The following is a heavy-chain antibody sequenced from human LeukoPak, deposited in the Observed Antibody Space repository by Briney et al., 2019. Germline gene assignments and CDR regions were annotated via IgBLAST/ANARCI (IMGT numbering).Heavy chain of an antibody. Sequence: SQTLSLTCTVSGGSISSGSYYWSWIRQPAGKGLEWIGRIYTSGSTNYNPSLKSRVTISVDTSKNQFSLKLSSVTAADTAVYYCARFGCGGGSCYSTRGLPYYYYYMDVWGKGTTVTVSS. CDR1: GGSISSGSYY. J-gene: IGHJ6*03. CDR2: IYTSGST. D-gene: IGHD2-15*01. CDR3: ARFGCGGGSCYSTRGLPYYYYYMDV. V-gene: IGHV4-61*02.